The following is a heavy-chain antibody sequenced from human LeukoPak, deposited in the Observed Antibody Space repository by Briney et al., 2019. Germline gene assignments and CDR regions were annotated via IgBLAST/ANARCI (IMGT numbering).Heavy chain of an antibody. D-gene: IGHD6-19*01. J-gene: IGHJ4*02. V-gene: IGHV1-69*05. CDR3: ARVTSSGCFDY. CDR1: GGTFSSYA. CDR2: IIPIFGTA. Sequence: SVKVSCKASGGTFSSYAISWVRQAPGQGLEWMGGIIPIFGTANYAQKLQGRVTMTTDTSTSTAYMELRSLRSDDTAVYYCARVTSSGCFDYWGQGTLVTVSS.